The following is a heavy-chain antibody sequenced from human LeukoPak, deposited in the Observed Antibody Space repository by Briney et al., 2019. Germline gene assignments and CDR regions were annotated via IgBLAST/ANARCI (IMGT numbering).Heavy chain of an antibody. V-gene: IGHV3-11*04. CDR1: GFTFSNAW. Sequence: GGSLRLSCAASGFTFSNAWMSWVRQAPGKGLEWVSYISSSGSTIYYADSVKGRFTISRDNAKNSLYLQMNSLRAEDTAVYYCARSDVLLWFGERSGRFDYWGQGTLVTVSS. CDR3: ARSDVLLWFGERSGRFDY. D-gene: IGHD3-10*01. J-gene: IGHJ4*02. CDR2: ISSSGSTI.